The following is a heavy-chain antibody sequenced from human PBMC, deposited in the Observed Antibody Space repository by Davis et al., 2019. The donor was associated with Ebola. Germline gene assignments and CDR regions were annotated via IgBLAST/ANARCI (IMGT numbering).Heavy chain of an antibody. CDR1: VITFSSYA. CDR2: ISGSGGTT. Sequence: PGGSLRLSCTDSVITFSSYAMTWVRQAPGEGLEWVSAISGSGGTTYYAGSVKGRFTVSRDNSKNTLYLQMNSLRAEDTAVYYCARKTHFDYWGQGTLVTVSS. V-gene: IGHV3-23*01. J-gene: IGHJ4*02. CDR3: ARKTHFDY.